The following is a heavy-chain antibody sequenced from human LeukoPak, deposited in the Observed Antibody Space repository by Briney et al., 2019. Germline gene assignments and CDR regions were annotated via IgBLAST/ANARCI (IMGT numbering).Heavy chain of an antibody. CDR2: ISSSGSTI. CDR3: ARDSEGWFQNYGMDV. Sequence: GGSLRLSCAASGFTFSSYEMNWVRQAPGKGLEWVSYISSSGSTIYYADSVKGRFTISRDNAKNSLYLQMNSLRAEDTAVYYCARDSEGWFQNYGMDVWGQGTTVTVSS. V-gene: IGHV3-48*03. J-gene: IGHJ6*02. D-gene: IGHD6-19*01. CDR1: GFTFSSYE.